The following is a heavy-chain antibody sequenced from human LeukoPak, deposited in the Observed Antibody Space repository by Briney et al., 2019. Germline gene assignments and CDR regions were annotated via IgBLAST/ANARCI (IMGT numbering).Heavy chain of an antibody. J-gene: IGHJ3*02. D-gene: IGHD3-16*01. V-gene: IGHV4-59*01. CDR2: IYYSGST. CDR1: GGSISSYY. CDR3: AGDRRGLKGEDAFDI. Sequence: SETLSLTCTVSGGSISSYYWSWIRQPPGKGLEWIGYIYYSGSTNYNPSLKSRVTISVDTSKNQFSLKLSSVTAADTAVYYCAGDRRGLKGEDAFDIWGQGTMVTVSS.